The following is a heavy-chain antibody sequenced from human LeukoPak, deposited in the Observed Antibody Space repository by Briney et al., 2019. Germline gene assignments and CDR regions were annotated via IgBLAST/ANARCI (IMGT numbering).Heavy chain of an antibody. J-gene: IGHJ4*02. CDR2: IKQDGSEK. V-gene: IGHV3-7*03. Sequence: GGSLRLSCAASGFTFSSYWMSWVRQAPGKGLEWVANIKQDGSEKYYVDSVKGRFTISRDNAKNSLYLQMNTLRAEDTAVYYCARRAGDYSHPYDYWGLGTLVTVSS. CDR1: GFTFSSYW. D-gene: IGHD3-22*01. CDR3: ARRAGDYSHPYDY.